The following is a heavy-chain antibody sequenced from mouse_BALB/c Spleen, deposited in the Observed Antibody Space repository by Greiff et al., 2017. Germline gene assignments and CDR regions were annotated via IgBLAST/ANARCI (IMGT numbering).Heavy chain of an antibody. CDR2: IDPENGNT. D-gene: IGHD2-1*01. CDR3: ARRGNYVGWFAY. J-gene: IGHJ3*01. CDR1: GFNIKDYY. Sequence: VQLQQSGAELVRPGALVKLSCKASGFNIKDYYMHWVKQRPEQGLEWIGWIDPENGNTIYDPKFQGKASITADTSSNTAYLQLSSLTSEDTAVYYCARRGNYVGWFAYWGQGTLVTVSA. V-gene: IGHV14-1*02.